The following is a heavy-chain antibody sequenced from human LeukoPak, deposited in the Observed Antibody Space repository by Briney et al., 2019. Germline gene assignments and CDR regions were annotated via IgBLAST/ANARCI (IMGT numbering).Heavy chain of an antibody. CDR2: IYYSGST. CDR1: GGSISSYY. V-gene: IGHV4-59*12. D-gene: IGHD5-24*01. J-gene: IGHJ4*02. Sequence: SETLSLTCTVSGGSISSYYWSWIRKPPGKGLEWIGYIYYSGSTNYNPSLKSRVTISVDTSKNQFSLKLSSVTAADTAVYYCARDLAERWLLTMGYWGQGTLVTVSS. CDR3: ARDLAERWLLTMGY.